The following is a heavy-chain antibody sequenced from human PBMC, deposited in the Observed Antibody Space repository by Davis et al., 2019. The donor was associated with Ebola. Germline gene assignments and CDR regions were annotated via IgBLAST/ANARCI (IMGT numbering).Heavy chain of an antibody. D-gene: IGHD5-24*01. CDR2: ISWNSGNI. J-gene: IGHJ3*02. CDR1: GFTFDDYA. CDR3: AKGRVEMATVTVDAFDI. Sequence: SLKISCAASGFTFDDYAMRWVRQAPGKGLQWVSGISWNSGNIAYADSVKGRFTISRDNANNSLYLQMNTLRAEDTALYYCAKGRVEMATVTVDAFDIWGQGTMVTVSS. V-gene: IGHV3-9*01.